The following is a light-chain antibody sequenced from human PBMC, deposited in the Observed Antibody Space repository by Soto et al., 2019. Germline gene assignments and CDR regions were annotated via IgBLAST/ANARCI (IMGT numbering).Light chain of an antibody. CDR3: QQYSNWPPVIT. Sequence: EVAMTQSPATLSVSPGERATLSCRASESVSRNLAWYQQKPGQAPRLLIYGASTRATGIPARFSGSGSGTEFTLTIGSLQSEDFAVYYCQQYSNWPPVITFGQGTRLEIK. CDR2: GAS. J-gene: IGKJ5*01. CDR1: ESVSRN. V-gene: IGKV3-15*01.